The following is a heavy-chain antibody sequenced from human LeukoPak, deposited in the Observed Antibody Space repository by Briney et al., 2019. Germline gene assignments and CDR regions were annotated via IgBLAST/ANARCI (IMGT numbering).Heavy chain of an antibody. D-gene: IGHD1-26*01. V-gene: IGHV3-30-3*01. Sequence: PGGSLRLSCAASGFTFSSYAMHWVRQAPGKGLEWVAVISYDGSNKYYADSVKGRFTISRDNSKNTLYLQMNSLRAEDTAVYYCAKDHVGPNGVLDYWGQGTLVTVSS. J-gene: IGHJ4*02. CDR1: GFTFSSYA. CDR3: AKDHVGPNGVLDY. CDR2: ISYDGSNK.